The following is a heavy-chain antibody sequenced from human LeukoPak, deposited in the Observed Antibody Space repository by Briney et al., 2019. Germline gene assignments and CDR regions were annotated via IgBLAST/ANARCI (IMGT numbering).Heavy chain of an antibody. V-gene: IGHV3-64*01. CDR1: GFTFSSYA. D-gene: IGHD1-26*01. CDR3: ARDGDLVGATYYFDY. Sequence: SGGSLRLSCAASGFTFSSYAMSWVRQAPGKGLEYVSAISSNGGSTYYANSVKGRFTISRDNSKNTLYLQMGSLRAEDMAVYYCARDGDLVGATYYFDYWGQGTLVTVSS. J-gene: IGHJ4*02. CDR2: ISSNGGST.